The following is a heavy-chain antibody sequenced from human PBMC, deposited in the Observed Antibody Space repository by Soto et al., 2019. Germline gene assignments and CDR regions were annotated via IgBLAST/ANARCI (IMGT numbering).Heavy chain of an antibody. CDR1: GGSFSGYY. CDR2: INHSGST. J-gene: IGHJ6*02. V-gene: IGHV4-34*01. D-gene: IGHD6-6*01. Sequence: PSETLSLTCAVYGGSFSGYYWSWIRQPPGKGLEWIGEINHSGSTNYNPSLKSRVTISVDTSKNQFSLKLSSVTAADTAVYYCARGRAARPRGYYYYYYGMDVWGQGTTVTV. CDR3: ARGRAARPRGYYYYYYGMDV.